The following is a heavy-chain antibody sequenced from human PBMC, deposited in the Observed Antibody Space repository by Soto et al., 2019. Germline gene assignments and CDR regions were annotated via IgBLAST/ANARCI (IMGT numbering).Heavy chain of an antibody. Sequence: EVQLVESGGGLVQPGRSLRLSCAASGFTFDDYAMHWVRQAPGKGLEWVSGISWNSGSIGYADSVKGRFTISRDNAKKSLYLKMNSLRAEDTALYYCAKDIGSGGYVDYWGQGTLVTVSS. V-gene: IGHV3-9*01. CDR1: GFTFDDYA. CDR3: AKDIGSGGYVDY. J-gene: IGHJ4*02. CDR2: ISWNSGSI. D-gene: IGHD2-15*01.